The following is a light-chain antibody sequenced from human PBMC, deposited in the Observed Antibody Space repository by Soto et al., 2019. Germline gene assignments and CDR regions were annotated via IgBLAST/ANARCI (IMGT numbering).Light chain of an antibody. J-gene: IGKJ2*01. CDR1: QSVSSSY. CDR2: GAS. CDR3: QQYGSSLYT. Sequence: EILLTQSPGTLSWSPGERATLSCRASQSVSSSYLAWYQQKPGQAPRLLIYGASSRATGIPDRFSGSGSGTDFTLTISRLEPEDFAVYYCQQYGSSLYTFGQGTKVDIK. V-gene: IGKV3-20*01.